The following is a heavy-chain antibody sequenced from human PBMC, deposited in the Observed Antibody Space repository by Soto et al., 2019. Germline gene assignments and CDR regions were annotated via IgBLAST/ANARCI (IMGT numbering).Heavy chain of an antibody. CDR1: GGSIRSYY. V-gene: IGHV4-4*07. CDR3: ARDLSSSVGKMDYYYGMDV. J-gene: IGHJ6*02. CDR2: IYTSGST. Sequence: SETLSLTCTVSGGSIRSYYCSWIRQPAGKGLEWIGRIYTSGSTNYNPSLKSRVTMSVDTSKNQFSLKLSSVTAADTAVYYCARDLSSSVGKMDYYYGMDVWGQGTTVTVSS. D-gene: IGHD6-6*01.